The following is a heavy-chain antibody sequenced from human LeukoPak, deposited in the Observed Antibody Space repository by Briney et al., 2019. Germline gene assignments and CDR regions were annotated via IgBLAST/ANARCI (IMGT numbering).Heavy chain of an antibody. CDR3: ARDAAGDPPGIDY. D-gene: IGHD7-27*01. V-gene: IGHV3-21*01. J-gene: IGHJ4*02. Sequence: GGSLRLSCAASGFTFSSYSMNWVRQAPGKGLEWVSSISNSSSYIYYADSVKGRFTISRNNAKNSLYLQMNSLRAEDTAVYYCARDAAGDPPGIDYWGQGTLVTVSS. CDR2: ISNSSSYI. CDR1: GFTFSSYS.